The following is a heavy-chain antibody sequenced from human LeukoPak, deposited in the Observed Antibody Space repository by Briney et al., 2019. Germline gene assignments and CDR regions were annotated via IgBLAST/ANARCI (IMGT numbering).Heavy chain of an antibody. V-gene: IGHV4-39*07. Sequence: PSETLSLTCTVSGGSISSSSYYWGWIRQPPGTGLEWIGSIYYSGSTYYNPSLKSRITISVDTSKNQFSLKLSSVTAADTAVYYCARDVYYYGSGSYTPYYFDYWGQGTLVTVSS. J-gene: IGHJ4*02. CDR3: ARDVYYYGSGSYTPYYFDY. D-gene: IGHD3-10*01. CDR1: GGSISSSSYY. CDR2: IYYSGST.